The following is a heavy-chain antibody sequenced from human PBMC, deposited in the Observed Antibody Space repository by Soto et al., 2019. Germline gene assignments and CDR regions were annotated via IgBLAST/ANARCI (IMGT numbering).Heavy chain of an antibody. J-gene: IGHJ4*02. V-gene: IGHV3-30*14. Sequence: GGSLRLSCATSGFVSNDYDIHWVRQAPGKGLAWLASISYDGTKKYYAESVKGRFTISRDNSKNTVFLQMNTLRHDDTAVYYCARGTYFDYWGQGTLVTVS. CDR1: GFVSNDYD. CDR3: ARGTYFDY. D-gene: IGHD1-1*01. CDR2: ISYDGTKK.